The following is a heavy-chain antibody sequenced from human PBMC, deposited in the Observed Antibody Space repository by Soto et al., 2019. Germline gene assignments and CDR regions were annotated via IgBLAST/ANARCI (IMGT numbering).Heavy chain of an antibody. CDR2: IRGSDGST. D-gene: IGHD3-10*01. V-gene: IGHV3-23*01. CDR1: GFTFSSHA. CDR3: AQSTLWFGYMDV. J-gene: IGHJ6*03. Sequence: GGSLRLSCAASGFTFSSHAMSWVRQAPGKGLEWVSVIRGSDGSTYYADSVKGRFTISRDNSKNTLYLQLNSLRAEDTALYYCAQSTLWFGYMDVWGKGTRSPSP.